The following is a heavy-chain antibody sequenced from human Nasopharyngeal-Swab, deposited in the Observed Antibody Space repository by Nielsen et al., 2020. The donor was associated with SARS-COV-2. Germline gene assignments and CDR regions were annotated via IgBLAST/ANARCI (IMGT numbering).Heavy chain of an antibody. CDR3: ARDYTYYDFWSGYYSYYYYCMDV. V-gene: IGHV3-21*01. Sequence: GESLKISCAASGFTFSSYSMNWVRQAPGKGLEWVSSISSSSSYIYYADSVKGRFTISRDNAKNSLYLQMNSLRAEDTAVYYCARDYTYYDFWSGYYSYYYYCMDVWGQGTTVTVSS. D-gene: IGHD3-3*01. CDR2: ISSSSSYI. CDR1: GFTFSSYS. J-gene: IGHJ6*02.